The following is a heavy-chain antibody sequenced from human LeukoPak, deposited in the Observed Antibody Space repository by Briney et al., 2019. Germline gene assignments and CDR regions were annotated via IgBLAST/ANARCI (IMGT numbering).Heavy chain of an antibody. Sequence: GGSLRLSCAASGFTFSSYWMSWVRQAPGKGLEWVANIKQDGSEKYYVDSVKGRFTISRDNAKNSLYLQMNSLRAEDTAVYYCARDYMITFGGVIVEYYFDYWGQGTLVTVSS. CDR1: GFTFSSYW. V-gene: IGHV3-7*01. J-gene: IGHJ4*02. CDR3: ARDYMITFGGVIVEYYFDY. CDR2: IKQDGSEK. D-gene: IGHD3-16*02.